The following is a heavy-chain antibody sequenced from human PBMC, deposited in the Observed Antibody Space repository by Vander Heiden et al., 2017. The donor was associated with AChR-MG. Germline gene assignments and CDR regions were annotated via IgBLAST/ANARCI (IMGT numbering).Heavy chain of an antibody. D-gene: IGHD1-7*01. CDR3: AKENNWNYGFDY. CDR1: GCPFSSYG. V-gene: IGHV3-30*18. Sequence: VQMQEYELGVVQRPRCLRHAGGVAGCPFSSYGMHWVRQAPGKGLEWVAVISYDGSNRYYADSVKDRFTISRDHSKNTLYLQMNRLSAQDTVVYYCAKENNWNYGFDYWGQGTLVTVSS. J-gene: IGHJ4*02. CDR2: ISYDGSNR.